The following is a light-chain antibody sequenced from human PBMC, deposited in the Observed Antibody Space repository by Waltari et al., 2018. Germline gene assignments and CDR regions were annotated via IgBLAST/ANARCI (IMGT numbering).Light chain of an antibody. CDR3: QTGGHGTWV. CDR2: VNSDGSH. CDR1: VGHSSNV. J-gene: IGLJ3*02. V-gene: IGLV4-69*01. Sequence: QLVLTQSPSASASLGASVKLTCTLSVGHSSNVIAWHQQQPEKGPRYLMKVNSDGSHSKGDEIPDRFSGSSSGAERYLTISSVQSEDEADYYCQTGGHGTWVFGGGTKLTVL.